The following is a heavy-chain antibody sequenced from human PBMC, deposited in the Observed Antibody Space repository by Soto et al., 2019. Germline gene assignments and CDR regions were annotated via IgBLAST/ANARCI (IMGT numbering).Heavy chain of an antibody. J-gene: IGHJ5*02. D-gene: IGHD3-10*01. CDR1: GGSFSGYY. CDR3: ARTRITMVRGVTTGNWFDP. V-gene: IGHV4-34*01. CDR2: INHSGST. Sequence: QVQLQQWGAGLLKPSETLSLTCAVYGGSFSGYYWSWIRQPPGKGLEWIGEINHSGSTNYNPSLKSRVTISVDTSKNQFSLKLSSVTAADMAVYYCARTRITMVRGVTTGNWFDPWGQGTLVTVSS.